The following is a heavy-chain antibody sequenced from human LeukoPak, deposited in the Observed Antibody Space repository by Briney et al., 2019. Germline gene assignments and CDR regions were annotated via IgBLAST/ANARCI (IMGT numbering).Heavy chain of an antibody. CDR3: AKDAFRHGSGSYYGY. D-gene: IGHD3-10*01. J-gene: IGHJ4*02. V-gene: IGHV3-23*01. CDR1: GFTFSSYG. Sequence: GGTLRLSCAASGFTFSSYGMSWLRQAPGKGLEWVSAISGSGGSTYYADSVKGRFTISRDNSKNTLYLQMNSLRAEDTAVYYCAKDAFRHGSGSYYGYWGQGTLVTVSS. CDR2: ISGSGGST.